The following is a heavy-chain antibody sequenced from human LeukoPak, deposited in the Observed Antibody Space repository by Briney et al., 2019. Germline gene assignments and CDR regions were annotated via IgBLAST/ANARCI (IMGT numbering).Heavy chain of an antibody. CDR3: ARHLRSSDPCDY. Sequence: GASLRISCKGSGYNFTSYWISWVRQMPGKGLEWMGRIDPSDSYTNYSPSFQGHVTISADKSISTAYLQWSSLKASDTAMYYCARHLRSSDPCDYWGQGTLITVSS. CDR2: IDPSDSYT. J-gene: IGHJ4*02. CDR1: GYNFTSYW. D-gene: IGHD6-6*01. V-gene: IGHV5-10-1*01.